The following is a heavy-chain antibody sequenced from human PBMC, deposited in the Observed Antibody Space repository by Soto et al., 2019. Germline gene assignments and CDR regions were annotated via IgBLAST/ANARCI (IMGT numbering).Heavy chain of an antibody. CDR2: IWYDGSNK. D-gene: IGHD3-10*01. J-gene: IGHJ5*02. Sequence: GGSLRLSCAASGFTFSSYGMHWVRQAPGKGLEWVAVIWYDGSNKYYADSVKGRFTISRDNSKNTLYLQMNSLRAEDTAVYYCARGPTYYYGSGSFPTPLDPWGQGTLVTVSS. CDR1: GFTFSSYG. CDR3: ARGPTYYYGSGSFPTPLDP. V-gene: IGHV3-33*01.